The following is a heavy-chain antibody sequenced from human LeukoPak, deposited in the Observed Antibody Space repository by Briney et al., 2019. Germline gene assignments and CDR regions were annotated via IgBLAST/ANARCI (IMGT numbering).Heavy chain of an antibody. CDR1: GDSISSGDSY. CDR3: ARDSYHNSGDYRRGGLFDY. V-gene: IGHV4-30-4*01. D-gene: IGHD3-22*01. Sequence: SETLSLTCTVSGDSISSGDSYWSWLRQPPGRGLEWIGYVYFSGSTDYNPSLKSRLTMSVDRSKNQFSLKLSSVTAADTAVYYCARDSYHNSGDYRRGGLFDYWGQGTLVTVSS. CDR2: VYFSGST. J-gene: IGHJ4*02.